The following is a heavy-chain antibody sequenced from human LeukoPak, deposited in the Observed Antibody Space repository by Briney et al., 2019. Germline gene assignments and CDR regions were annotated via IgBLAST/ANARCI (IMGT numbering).Heavy chain of an antibody. V-gene: IGHV3-53*01. CDR2: IYSGGST. CDR1: GFTASSNY. CDR3: ARDPTGTDDAFDI. D-gene: IGHD1-1*01. J-gene: IGHJ3*02. Sequence: GGSLRLSCAASGFTASSNYMSWVRQAPGKGLEWVSVIYSGGSTYYADSVKGRFTISRDNSKNTLYLQMNSLRAEVTAVYYCARDPTGTDDAFDIWGQGTMVTVSS.